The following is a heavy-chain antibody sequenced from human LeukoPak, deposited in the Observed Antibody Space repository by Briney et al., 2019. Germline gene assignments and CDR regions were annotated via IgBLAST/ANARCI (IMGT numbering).Heavy chain of an antibody. CDR3: ARDSFPYCSGGSCWNY. J-gene: IGHJ4*02. CDR1: GYTFTSYG. D-gene: IGHD2-15*01. Sequence: ASVKVSCKASGYTFTSYGISWVRQAPGQGLEWMGGIIPIFGTANYALKFQGRVTITADESTSTAYMELSSLRSEDTAVYYCARDSFPYCSGGSCWNYWGQGTLVTVSS. CDR2: IIPIFGTA. V-gene: IGHV1-69*13.